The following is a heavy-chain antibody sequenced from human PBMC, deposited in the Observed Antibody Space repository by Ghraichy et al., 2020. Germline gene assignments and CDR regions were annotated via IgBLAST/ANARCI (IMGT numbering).Heavy chain of an antibody. V-gene: IGHV3-53*01. CDR2: IYSGGST. D-gene: IGHD5-12*01. CDR1: GFTVSSNY. J-gene: IGHJ3*02. Sequence: GESLNISCAASGFTVSSNYMSWVRQSPGKGLEWVSVIYSGGSTYYADSVKRRFTISRDDSKNTLYLQMNTLRAEDTAVYYCAKSSFSGYDYAFDIWGQGTMVTVSS. CDR3: AKSSFSGYDYAFDI.